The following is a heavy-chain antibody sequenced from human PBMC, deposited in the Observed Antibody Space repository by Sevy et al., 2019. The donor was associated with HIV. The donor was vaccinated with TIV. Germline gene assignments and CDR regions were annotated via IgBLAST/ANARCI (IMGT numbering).Heavy chain of an antibody. V-gene: IGHV3-33*01. J-gene: IGHJ4*02. CDR2: IWFDGSNT. D-gene: IGHD4-17*01. CDR3: ARDLEFYDNGDYGPAFMPDY. Sequence: GGSLRLSCAASGFTFSSYGMHWVRQAPGNGLEWVALIWFDGSNTYYADSVKGRFTISRDIAKNTLHLQMNSLRGEDTAVYYCARDLEFYDNGDYGPAFMPDYWGQGTLVTVSS. CDR1: GFTFSSYG.